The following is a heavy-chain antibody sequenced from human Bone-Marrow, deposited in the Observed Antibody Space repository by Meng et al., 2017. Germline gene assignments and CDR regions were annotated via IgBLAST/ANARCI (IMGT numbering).Heavy chain of an antibody. CDR3: ARGGASSSWYYFDY. CDR1: GGSISSSSYY. J-gene: IGHJ4*02. CDR2: IYYSGST. D-gene: IGHD6-13*01. V-gene: IGHV4-39*07. Sequence: SETLSLTCTVSGGSISSSSYYWGWIRQPPGKGLEWIGSIYYSGSTYYNPSLKSRVTISVDTSKNQFSLKLSSVTAADTAVYYCARGGASSSWYYFDYWGQGTLVTVSS.